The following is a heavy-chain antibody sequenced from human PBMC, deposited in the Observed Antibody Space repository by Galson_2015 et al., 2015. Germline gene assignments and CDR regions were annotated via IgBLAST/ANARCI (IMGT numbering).Heavy chain of an antibody. J-gene: IGHJ4*02. CDR2: IYYDGINK. V-gene: IGHV3-33*01. D-gene: IGHD3-16*01. CDR3: AGDAVQWFVAYY. Sequence: SLRLSCAASGFTFSNSGMHWVRQAPGKGLEWVAAIYYDGINKHYADSVKGRFTIPRDNSKNTLYLQMNSLRAEDTAVYYCAGDAVQWFVAYYWGQGTQVTVSS. CDR1: GFTFSNSG.